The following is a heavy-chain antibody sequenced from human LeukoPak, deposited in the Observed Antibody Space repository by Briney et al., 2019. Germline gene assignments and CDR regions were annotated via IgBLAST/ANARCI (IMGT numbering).Heavy chain of an antibody. D-gene: IGHD4-17*01. CDR2: IYSGGST. CDR1: GFTVSSNY. Sequence: GGSLRLSCAASGFTVSSNYMSWVRQAPGKGLEWVSVIYSGGSTYYADSVKGRFTISRHNSKNTLYLQMNSLRAEDTVVYYCAKRPSDYGDYVSYFDYWGQGTLVTVSS. CDR3: AKRPSDYGDYVSYFDY. J-gene: IGHJ4*02. V-gene: IGHV3-53*04.